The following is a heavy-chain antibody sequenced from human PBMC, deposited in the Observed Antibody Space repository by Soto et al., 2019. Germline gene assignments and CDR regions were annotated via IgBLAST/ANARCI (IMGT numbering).Heavy chain of an antibody. CDR2: ISYDGSNK. J-gene: IGHJ6*02. CDR3: AKDQALGITMVRGVIPGIYYYYGMDV. Sequence: HPGGSLRLSCAASGFTFSSYGMHWVRQAPGKGLEWVAVISYDGSNKYYADSVKGRFTISRDNSKNTLYLQMNSLRAEDTAVYYCAKDQALGITMVRGVIPGIYYYYGMDVWGQGTTVTVSS. D-gene: IGHD3-10*01. CDR1: GFTFSSYG. V-gene: IGHV3-30*18.